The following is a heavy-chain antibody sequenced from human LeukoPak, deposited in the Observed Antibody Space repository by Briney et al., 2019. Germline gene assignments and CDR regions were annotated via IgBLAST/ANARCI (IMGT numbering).Heavy chain of an antibody. V-gene: IGHV3-23*01. CDR1: GFTFSSYA. Sequence: PGRSLRLSCAASGFTFSSYAMSWVRQALGKGLEWVSAISGSGGSTYYADSVKGRFTISRDNSKNTLYLQMNSLRAEDTAVYYCAKSAPVAGKDGPSLLFDYWGQGTLVTVSS. J-gene: IGHJ4*02. CDR2: ISGSGGST. CDR3: AKSAPVAGKDGPSLLFDY. D-gene: IGHD6-19*01.